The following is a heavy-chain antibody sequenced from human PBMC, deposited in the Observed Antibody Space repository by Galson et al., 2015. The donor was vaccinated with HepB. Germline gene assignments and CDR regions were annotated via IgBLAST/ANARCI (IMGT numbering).Heavy chain of an antibody. Sequence: LSLTCTVSTGSTSSTYWSWIRQPPGKGLEWIGYIDNSGNTYYSPSLKSRVTISRDTSKSQFSLKLTSVTAADTAVYYCARGRIARFDYWAQGSLVTVS. D-gene: IGHD2-21*01. V-gene: IGHV4-59*08. CDR3: ARGRIARFDY. J-gene: IGHJ4*02. CDR1: TGSTSSTY. CDR2: IDNSGNT.